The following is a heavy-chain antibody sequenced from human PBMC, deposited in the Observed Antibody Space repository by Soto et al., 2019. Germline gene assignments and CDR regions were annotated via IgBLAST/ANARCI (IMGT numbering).Heavy chain of an antibody. CDR3: ARPTSDDSSGELAY. CDR2: IIPILGIA. J-gene: IGHJ4*02. V-gene: IGHV1-69*02. CDR1: GGTFSSYT. D-gene: IGHD3-22*01. Sequence: QVQLVQSGAEVKKPGSSVKVSCKASGGTFSSYTISWVRQAPGQGLEWMGRIIPILGIANYAQKFQGRVTITADKSTTAAYMELGTLRSEVTAVYYCARPTSDDSSGELAYWGQASLVTVSS.